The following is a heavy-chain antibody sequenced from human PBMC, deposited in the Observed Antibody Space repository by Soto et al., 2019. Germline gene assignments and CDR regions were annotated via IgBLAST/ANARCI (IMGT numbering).Heavy chain of an antibody. Sequence: EVQLVESGGGLVQPGGSLRLSCAASGFTFSSYWMHWVRQAPGKGLVWVSRINSDGSSTSYADSVKGRFTISRDNAKNTLYLQMNRLRAEDTAVYYCAREAKIAAAGTVDYWGQGTLVTVSS. V-gene: IGHV3-74*01. D-gene: IGHD6-13*01. CDR1: GFTFSSYW. CDR3: AREAKIAAAGTVDY. J-gene: IGHJ4*02. CDR2: INSDGSST.